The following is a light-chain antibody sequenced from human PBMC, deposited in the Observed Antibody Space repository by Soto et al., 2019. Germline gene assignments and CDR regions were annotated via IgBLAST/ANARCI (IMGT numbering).Light chain of an antibody. CDR1: QSISSW. J-gene: IGKJ2*01. CDR2: DAS. V-gene: IGKV1-5*01. Sequence: DIQMTQSPSTLSASVGDRVTITCRASQSISSWLAWYQQKPGKAPKLLIYDASSLESGVPSRFSGSGSGTEFTLTISSLQPDDVATYYCQQYNSYSPLFTFGEGTKVEIK. CDR3: QQYNSYSPLFT.